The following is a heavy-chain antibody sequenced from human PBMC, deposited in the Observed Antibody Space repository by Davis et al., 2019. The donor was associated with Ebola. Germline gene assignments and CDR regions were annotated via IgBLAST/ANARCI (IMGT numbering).Heavy chain of an antibody. CDR2: ISSSSSTI. CDR1: GFTFSSYS. D-gene: IGHD4-17*01. CDR3: ARENGDYVYYFDY. Sequence: GESLKISCAASGFTFSSYSMNWVRQAPGKGLEWVSYISSSSSTIYYADSVKGRFTISRDNAKNSLYLQMNSLRAEDTAVYYCARENGDYVYYFDYWGQGTLVTVSS. J-gene: IGHJ4*02. V-gene: IGHV3-48*01.